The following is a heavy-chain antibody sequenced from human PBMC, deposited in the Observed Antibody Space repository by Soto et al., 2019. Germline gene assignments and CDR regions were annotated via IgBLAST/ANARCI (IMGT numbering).Heavy chain of an antibody. Sequence: GGSLRLSCAASGFTFSSYEMNWVRQAPGKGLEWVSYISSSGSTIYYADSVKGRFTISRDNAKNSLYLQMNSLRAEDTAVYYCATPPAYCSSTSCPYYFDYWGQGTLVTVSS. D-gene: IGHD2-2*01. CDR1: GFTFSSYE. CDR3: ATPPAYCSSTSCPYYFDY. CDR2: ISSSGSTI. J-gene: IGHJ4*02. V-gene: IGHV3-48*03.